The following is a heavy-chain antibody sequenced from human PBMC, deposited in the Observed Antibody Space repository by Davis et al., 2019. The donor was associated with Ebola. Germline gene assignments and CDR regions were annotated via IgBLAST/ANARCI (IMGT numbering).Heavy chain of an antibody. CDR2: IYHSGST. CDR1: GGSFSGYY. J-gene: IGHJ4*02. V-gene: IGHV4-34*01. CDR3: ARGTMVRGVNLAY. Sequence: SETLSLTCAVYGGSFSGYYWSWIRQPPGKGLEWIGEIYHSGSTNYNPSLKSRVTITVDTSKNQFSLKLSSVTAADTTVYYCARGTMVRGVNLAYWGQGTLVTVSS. D-gene: IGHD3-10*01.